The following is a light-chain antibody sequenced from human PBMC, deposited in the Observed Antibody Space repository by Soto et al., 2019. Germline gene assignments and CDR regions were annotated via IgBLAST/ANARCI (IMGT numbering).Light chain of an antibody. CDR3: AACDDSLNGFWV. Sequence: QSVLTQPPSASGTPGQRVTISCSGSSSNIGSNTVNWYQQLPGTAPTLLIYSNNQRPSWVPDRFSGSKSGASASLATSGLQSEDEADYYCAACDDSLNGFWVFGGGTKVTVL. CDR2: SNN. J-gene: IGLJ3*02. V-gene: IGLV1-44*01. CDR1: SSNIGSNT.